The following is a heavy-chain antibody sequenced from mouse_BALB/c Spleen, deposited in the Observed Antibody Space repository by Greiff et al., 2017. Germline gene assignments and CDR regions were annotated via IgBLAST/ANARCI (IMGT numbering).Heavy chain of an antibody. CDR2: ISSGGSYT. CDR3: ARLLHDYDTY. V-gene: IGHV5-9-3*01. CDR1: GFTFSSYA. J-gene: IGHJ2*01. Sequence: EVQGVESGGGLVKPGGSLKLSCAASGFTFSSYAMSWVRQTPGKRLEWVATISSGGSYTYYPDSVKGRFTISRDNAKNTLYLQMSSLRSEDTAMYYCARLLHDYDTYWGQGTTLTVSS. D-gene: IGHD2-4*01.